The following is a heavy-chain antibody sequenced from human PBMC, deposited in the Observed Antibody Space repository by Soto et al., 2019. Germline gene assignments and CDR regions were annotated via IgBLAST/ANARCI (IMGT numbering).Heavy chain of an antibody. V-gene: IGHV3-23*01. CDR3: AKDSNKYSSSLRGRYFDY. CDR2: ISGGGSNT. Sequence: EVQLLESRGGLVQRGGSLRLSCAASGFPFSSYVMSWVRQAPGKGLEWVSGISGGGSNTFYADSVKGRFTISRDNSKNTLLLQMNSLGAEDTAVYYCAKDSNKYSSSLRGRYFDYWGQGIGVTVSS. CDR1: GFPFSSYV. D-gene: IGHD4-4*01. J-gene: IGHJ4*02.